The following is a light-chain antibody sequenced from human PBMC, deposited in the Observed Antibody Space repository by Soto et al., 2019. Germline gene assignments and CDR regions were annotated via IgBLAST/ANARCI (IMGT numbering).Light chain of an antibody. V-gene: IGLV2-11*01. CDR2: DVT. CDR1: SRDVGGYDF. J-gene: IGLJ3*02. CDR3: PSDAGSYLLGV. Sequence: QSALTQPRSVSGSPGQSGTLSCTGTSRDVGGYDFVYWYQQYPGKDPKLIIYDVTKRTSGVPDRFPGSKSGNSASLTISGLQGEDEADYYCPSDAGSYLLGVLGGGTKLTV.